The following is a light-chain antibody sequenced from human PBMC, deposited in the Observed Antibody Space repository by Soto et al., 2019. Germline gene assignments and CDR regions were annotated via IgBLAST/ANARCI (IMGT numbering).Light chain of an antibody. CDR1: QSVSSY. J-gene: IGKJ5*01. CDR3: QQRSNWIT. Sequence: EIVLTQSPATLSLSPGERATLSCRASQSVSSYLAWYQQKPGQAPRLLIYDGSNTATGIPARFSGSGSGTDFTLNISSLEPEDFPVYYCQQRSNWITFGQGTRLEIE. CDR2: DGS. V-gene: IGKV3-11*01.